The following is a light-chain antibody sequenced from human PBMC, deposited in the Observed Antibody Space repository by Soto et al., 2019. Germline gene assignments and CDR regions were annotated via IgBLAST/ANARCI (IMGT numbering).Light chain of an antibody. V-gene: IGLV2-8*01. CDR3: SSYAGSNNYV. Sequence: QSALTQPPSASGSPGQSVTISCTGTSSDVGGYNYVSWYQQHPGKAPQLMIYEVSKRPSGVPDRCSGSKSGNTASLTVSGLQAEDEADYYCSSYAGSNNYVFGTGTKLTVL. CDR1: SSDVGGYNY. J-gene: IGLJ1*01. CDR2: EVS.